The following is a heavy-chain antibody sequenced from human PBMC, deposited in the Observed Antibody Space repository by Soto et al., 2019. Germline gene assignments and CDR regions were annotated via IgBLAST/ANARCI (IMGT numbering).Heavy chain of an antibody. CDR3: ARIFWYYSSHGDLLYYFDS. V-gene: IGHV4-39*01. D-gene: IGHD3-22*01. J-gene: IGHJ4*02. CDR2: IFYTGST. CDR1: GGSISSSRYY. Sequence: PSETLSLTCTVSGGSISSSRYYWGWIRQPPGKGLEWIGHIFYTGSTYYNPSLKSRVSMSVDTSRSEFSLKLESVTAADTALYFCARIFWYYSSHGDLLYYFDSWGQGTLVTVSS.